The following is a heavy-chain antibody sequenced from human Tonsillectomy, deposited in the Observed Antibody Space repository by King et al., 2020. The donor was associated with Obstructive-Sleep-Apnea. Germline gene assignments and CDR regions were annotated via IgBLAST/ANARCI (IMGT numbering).Heavy chain of an antibody. D-gene: IGHD2-15*01. CDR2: ISWDGGST. CDR3: AASCSGGSCYSGYYYYYGMDV. J-gene: IGHJ6*02. Sequence: VQLVESGGVVVQPGGSLRLSCAASGFTFDDYTMHWVRQAPGKGLEWVSLISWDGGSTYYADSVKVRFTISRDNSKNSLYLQMNSLRTEDTALYYCAASCSGGSCYSGYYYYYGMDVWGQGTTVTVSS. V-gene: IGHV3-43*01. CDR1: GFTFDDYT.